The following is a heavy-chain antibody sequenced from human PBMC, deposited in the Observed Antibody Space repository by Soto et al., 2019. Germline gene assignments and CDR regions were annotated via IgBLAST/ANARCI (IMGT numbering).Heavy chain of an antibody. CDR1: GFIFHNFG. D-gene: IGHD3-10*01. CDR2: ISYDGRNK. V-gene: IGHV3-30*18. CDR3: AKAVDLAVRGVPPSDY. Sequence: QVQLVESGGGVVQPGRSLRLSCAASGFIFHNFGMHWVRQTPGKGLEWVAVISYDGRNKYYADLVKGRFTISRDNSQNTLYLQMNSLRPEDTAVYFCAKAVDLAVRGVPPSDYWGQGTLVTVSS. J-gene: IGHJ4*02.